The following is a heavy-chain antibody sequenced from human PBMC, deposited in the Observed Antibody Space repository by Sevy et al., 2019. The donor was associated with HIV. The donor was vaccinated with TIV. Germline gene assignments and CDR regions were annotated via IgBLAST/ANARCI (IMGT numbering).Heavy chain of an antibody. CDR1: GFTFSNYA. J-gene: IGHJ6*02. CDR2: ISRSGGST. Sequence: GGSLRLSCAASGFTFSNYAMSWVRQAPGKGLEWVSSISRSGGSTYYADSVKGRFTISRDNSKNTLYLQMNSLRAEDTAVYYCAKVAVVVPVADYGMDVWGQGTTVTVSS. CDR3: AKVAVVVPVADYGMDV. D-gene: IGHD2-2*01. V-gene: IGHV3-23*01.